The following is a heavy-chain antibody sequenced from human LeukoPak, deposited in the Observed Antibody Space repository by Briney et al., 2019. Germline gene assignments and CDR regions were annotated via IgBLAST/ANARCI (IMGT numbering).Heavy chain of an antibody. V-gene: IGHV5-51*01. D-gene: IGHD1-7*01. CDR3: ARRPAGTRTFDY. CDR1: GYIFTSYW. CDR2: IYGADYTT. Sequence: GESLKISCKGSGYIFTSYWIGWVRQLPGKGLEWMGVIYGADYTTIYSPPFHGQITISADKSISTAYLQWTSLKASDTAMYYCARRPAGTRTFDYWGQGALVTVSS. J-gene: IGHJ4*02.